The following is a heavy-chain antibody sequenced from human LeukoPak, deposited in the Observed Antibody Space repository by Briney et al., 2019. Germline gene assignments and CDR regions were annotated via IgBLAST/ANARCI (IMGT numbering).Heavy chain of an antibody. Sequence: SETLSLTCTVSGGSISSYYWSWIRQPAGEGVEWIGRIYTSGSTNYNPSLMSRVAISVDTSNNQFSLKLSSVTAADTAVYYCARELRDSSGYSRAAFAIWSQGTMVTVPS. CDR1: GGSISSYY. J-gene: IGHJ3*02. CDR3: ARELRDSSGYSRAAFAI. D-gene: IGHD3-22*01. V-gene: IGHV4-4*07. CDR2: IYTSGST.